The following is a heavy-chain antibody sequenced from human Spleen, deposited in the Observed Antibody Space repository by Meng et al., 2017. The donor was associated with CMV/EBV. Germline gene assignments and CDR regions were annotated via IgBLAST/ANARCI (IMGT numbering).Heavy chain of an antibody. CDR3: ARIERRRILKYCGSDCSTTDY. CDR1: GGSISSSNL. J-gene: IGHJ4*02. V-gene: IGHV4-4*02. CDR2: IYHSGST. D-gene: IGHD2-21*02. Sequence: VQLQESGPGLVKPSGTLSLTFAVSGGSISSSNLWTWVRQVPGKGLEWIGEIYHSGSTNYNPSLKSRVTISVDKFKNQFSLKLGSVTAADTAVYYCARIERRRILKYCGSDCSTTDYWGQGTLVTVSS.